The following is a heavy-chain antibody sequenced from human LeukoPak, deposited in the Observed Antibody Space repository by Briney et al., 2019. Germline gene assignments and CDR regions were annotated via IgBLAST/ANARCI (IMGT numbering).Heavy chain of an antibody. Sequence: GGSLRLSCAASGFTSSDYTINWVRQAPGKGREWLSYIDTWGTTIYYADSVKGRFTMSRDNAKNSLYLQMISLRAEDTAVYFCAVLGTRGRIDYWGQGTLVTVSS. V-gene: IGHV3-48*01. CDR2: IDTWGTTI. J-gene: IGHJ4*02. CDR1: GFTSSDYT. CDR3: AVLGTRGRIDY. D-gene: IGHD3-3*02.